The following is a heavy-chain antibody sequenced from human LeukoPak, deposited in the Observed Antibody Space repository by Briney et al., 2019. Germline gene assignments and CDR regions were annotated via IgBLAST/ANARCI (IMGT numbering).Heavy chain of an antibody. CDR3: ARDGYCSGGSCYSPGLDY. CDR1: GYTFTGYY. D-gene: IGHD2-15*01. Sequence: GASMKVSCKASGYTFTGYYMHWVRQAPGQGLEWMGWINPNSGGTNYAQKFQGWVTMTRDTSISTAYMELSRLRSDDTAVYYCARDGYCSGGSCYSPGLDYWGQGTLVTVSS. CDR2: INPNSGGT. V-gene: IGHV1-2*04. J-gene: IGHJ4*02.